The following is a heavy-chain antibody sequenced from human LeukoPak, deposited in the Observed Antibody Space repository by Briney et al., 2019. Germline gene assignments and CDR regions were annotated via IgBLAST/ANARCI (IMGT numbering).Heavy chain of an antibody. CDR3: ARSHPVWGDNWFDP. J-gene: IGHJ5*02. D-gene: IGHD3-10*01. CDR1: GGSISSYY. CDR2: IYYSGST. Sequence: PSETLSLTCTVSGGSISSYYWSWIRQPPGKGLEWIGYIYYSGSTNYNPSLKSRVTISVDTSKNQFSLKLSSVTAADTAVYYCARSHPVWGDNWFDPWGQGTLVTVSS. V-gene: IGHV4-59*01.